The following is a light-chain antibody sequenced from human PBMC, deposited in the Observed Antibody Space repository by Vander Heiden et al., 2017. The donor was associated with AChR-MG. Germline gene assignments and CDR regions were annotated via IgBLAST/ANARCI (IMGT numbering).Light chain of an antibody. CDR1: NIGSKN. CDR2: RDS. CDR3: QVWDSSTV. J-gene: IGLJ2*01. V-gene: IGLV3-9*01. Sequence: SSELTQPLSVSVALGPTARITCGGNNIGSKNVHWYQQKPGQAPVLVIYRDSNRPSGIPERFSGSNSGNTATLTISRAQAGDEADYYCQVWDSSTVFGGGTKLTVL.